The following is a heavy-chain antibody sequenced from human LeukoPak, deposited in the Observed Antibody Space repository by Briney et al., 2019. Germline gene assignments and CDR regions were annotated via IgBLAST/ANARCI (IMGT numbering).Heavy chain of an antibody. CDR1: GFTFSSYA. V-gene: IGHV3-23*01. CDR2: ISGSGGST. CDR3: AKALDYLDY. J-gene: IGHJ4*02. Sequence: GGSLRLSCAASGFTFSSYAMSWVRQAPGKGLEWVSGISGSGGSTYYADSVRGRLTISRDNSKNSLFLQMNSLRAEDTAVYYCAKALDYLDYWGQGTVVSVSS.